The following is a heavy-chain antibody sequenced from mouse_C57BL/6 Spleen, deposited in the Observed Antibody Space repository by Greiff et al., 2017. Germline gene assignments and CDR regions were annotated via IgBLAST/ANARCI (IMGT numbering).Heavy chain of an antibody. J-gene: IGHJ4*01. CDR1: GYTFTDYY. CDR2: INPNNGGT. Sequence: EVHLVESGPELVKPGASVKISCKASGYTFTDYYMNWVKQSHGKSLEWIGDINPNNGGTSYNQKFKGKATLTVDKSSSTAYMELRSLTSEDSAVYYCARGVLGAMDYWGQGTSVTVSS. V-gene: IGHV1-26*01. CDR3: ARGVLGAMDY. D-gene: IGHD3-3*01.